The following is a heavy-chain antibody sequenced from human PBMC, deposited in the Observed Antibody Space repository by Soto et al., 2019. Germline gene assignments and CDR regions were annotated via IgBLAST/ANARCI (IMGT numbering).Heavy chain of an antibody. CDR3: ARGYCISTSCPPLPFGMDV. D-gene: IGHD2-2*01. CDR2: IYYSGST. V-gene: IGHV4-31*03. CDR1: GGSISSGGYY. J-gene: IGHJ6*02. Sequence: PSETLSLTCTVSGGSISSGGYYWSWIRQHPGKGLEWIGYIYYSGSTYYNPSLKSRVTISVDTSKNQFSLKLSSVTAADTAVYYCARGYCISTSCPPLPFGMDVWGQGTTVTVSS.